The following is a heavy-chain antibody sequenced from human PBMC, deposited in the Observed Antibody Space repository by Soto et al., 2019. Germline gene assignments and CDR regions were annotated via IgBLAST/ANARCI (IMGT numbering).Heavy chain of an antibody. CDR2: IWYDGSNK. CDR3: ARTTAVQSRGMDV. D-gene: IGHD1-1*01. CDR1: GFTFSSYG. Sequence: GGSLRLSCAASGFTFSSYGMHWVRQAPGKGLEWVAVIWYDGSNKYYADSVKGRFTISRDNSKNTLYLQMNSLRAEDTAVYYCARTTAVQSRGMDVWGQGTTVTVSS. J-gene: IGHJ6*02. V-gene: IGHV3-33*01.